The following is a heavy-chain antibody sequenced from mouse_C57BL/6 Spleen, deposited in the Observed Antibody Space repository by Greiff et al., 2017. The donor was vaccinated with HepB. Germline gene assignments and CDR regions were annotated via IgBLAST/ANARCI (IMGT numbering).Heavy chain of an antibody. CDR1: GYAFSSSW. V-gene: IGHV1-82*01. D-gene: IGHD1-1*01. J-gene: IGHJ4*01. CDR2: IYPGDGDT. CDR3: ARGGTTVVEYAMDY. Sequence: VQLQQSGPELVKPGASVKISCKASGYAFSSSWMNWVKQRPGKGIEWIGRIYPGDGDTNYNGKFKGKATLTADKSSSTAYMQLSSLTSEDSAVYFCARGGTTVVEYAMDYWCQGTSVTVSS.